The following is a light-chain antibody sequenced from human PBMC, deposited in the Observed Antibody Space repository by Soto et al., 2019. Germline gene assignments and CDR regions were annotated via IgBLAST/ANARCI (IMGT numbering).Light chain of an antibody. V-gene: IGKV3-20*01. CDR3: QQYGSSLTWT. CDR2: GAS. J-gene: IGKJ1*01. CDR1: QSVSSCY. Sequence: EVGLSQSPGTLSLSPGERATLSCRASQSVSSCYLAWYQQKPGQAPRLLIYGASSRATGIPDRFSGSGSGTDFTLTISRLEPEDFAVYYCQQYGSSLTWTFGQGTKV.